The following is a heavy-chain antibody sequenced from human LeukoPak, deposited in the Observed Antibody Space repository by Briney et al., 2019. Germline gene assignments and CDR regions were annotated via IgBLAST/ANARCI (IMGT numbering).Heavy chain of an antibody. CDR3: ARATQTGYYDSSGQIDY. J-gene: IGHJ4*02. CDR1: GGSISSGGYY. CDR2: IYYSGST. Sequence: SETLSLTCTVSGGSISSGGYYWSWIRQHPGKGLEWIGYIYYSGSTYYNPSLKSRFTISVDTSKNQFSLKLSSVTAADTAVYYCARATQTGYYDSSGQIDYWGQGTLVTVSS. D-gene: IGHD3-22*01. V-gene: IGHV4-31*03.